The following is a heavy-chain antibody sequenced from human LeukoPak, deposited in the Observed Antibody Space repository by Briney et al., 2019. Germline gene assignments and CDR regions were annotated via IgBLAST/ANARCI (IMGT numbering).Heavy chain of an antibody. D-gene: IGHD2-15*01. V-gene: IGHV4-34*01. CDR1: GGSFSGYY. CDR2: INHSGGT. CDR3: ARGDCSGGSCYLSLTTIDY. J-gene: IGHJ4*02. Sequence: SETLSLTCAVYGGSFSGYYWSWIRQPPGKGLEWIGEINHSGGTNYNPSLKSRVTISVDTSKNQFSLKLSSVTAADTAVYYCARGDCSGGSCYLSLTTIDYWGQGTLVTVSS.